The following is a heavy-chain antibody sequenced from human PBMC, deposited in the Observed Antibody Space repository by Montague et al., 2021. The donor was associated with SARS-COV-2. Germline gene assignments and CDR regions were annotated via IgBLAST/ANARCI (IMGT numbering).Heavy chain of an antibody. J-gene: IGHJ6*02. CDR3: ARDSMAYGMDV. CDR2: IYSGGST. V-gene: IGHV3-53*01. CDR1: GFTVSSNY. Sequence: SLRLSCPASGFTVSSNYMSWVRQAPGKGLEWVSVIYSGGSTYYAXXVKGRFTISRDNSKNTLYLQMNSLRAEDTAVYYCARDSMAYGMDVWGQGTTVTVSS. D-gene: IGHD5-24*01.